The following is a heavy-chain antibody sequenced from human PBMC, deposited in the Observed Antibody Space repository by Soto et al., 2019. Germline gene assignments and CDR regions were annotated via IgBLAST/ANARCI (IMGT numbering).Heavy chain of an antibody. D-gene: IGHD1-7*01. Sequence: GGSLRLSCAASGFTFSSYSMNWVRQAPGKGLEWVSYISSSSSTIYYADSVKGRFTISRDNAKNSLYLQMNSLRAEDTAVYYCARDSTAPWNYGVVDYWGQGTLVTVSS. CDR1: GFTFSSYS. CDR3: ARDSTAPWNYGVVDY. CDR2: ISSSSSTI. V-gene: IGHV3-48*01. J-gene: IGHJ4*02.